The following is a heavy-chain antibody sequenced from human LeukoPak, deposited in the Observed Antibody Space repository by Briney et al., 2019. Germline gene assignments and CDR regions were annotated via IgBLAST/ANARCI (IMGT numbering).Heavy chain of an antibody. CDR1: GGSFSGYY. Sequence: TPSETLSLTCAVYGGSFSGYYWSWIRQPPGMGLEWIGEINHSGSTNYNPSFKSRVTISVDTSKNQFSLKLSSVTAADTAVYYCARTGYSSSWYHYYYGMDVWGKGTTVTVSS. J-gene: IGHJ6*04. CDR2: INHSGST. CDR3: ARTGYSSSWYHYYYGMDV. V-gene: IGHV4-34*01. D-gene: IGHD6-13*01.